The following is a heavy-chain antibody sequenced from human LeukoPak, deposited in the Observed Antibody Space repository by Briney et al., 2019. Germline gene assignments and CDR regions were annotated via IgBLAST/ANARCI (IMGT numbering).Heavy chain of an antibody. V-gene: IGHV3-53*01. CDR1: GFTVSSYY. D-gene: IGHD2-2*01. Sequence: GGSLRLSCAASGFTVSSYYMGWVRQAPGKGLEWVSVIYGGDTTYYADSVKGRFTISRDNSKNTVYLQMNSLRAEDTAMYYCARDGVQRPFEYWGQGTLVTVSS. J-gene: IGHJ4*02. CDR2: IYGGDTT. CDR3: ARDGVQRPFEY.